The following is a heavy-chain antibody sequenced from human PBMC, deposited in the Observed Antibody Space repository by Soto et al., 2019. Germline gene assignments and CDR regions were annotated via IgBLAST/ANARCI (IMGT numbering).Heavy chain of an antibody. J-gene: IGHJ3*02. Sequence: PGGSLRLSCAASGFTFSSYAMHWVRQAPGKGLEYVSAISSNGGSTYYADSVKGRFTISRDNSKNTLYLQMSSLRAEDTAVYYCVKDLGVLVDTAMVTGGAFDIWGQGTMVTVSS. V-gene: IGHV3-64D*08. D-gene: IGHD5-18*01. CDR3: VKDLGVLVDTAMVTGGAFDI. CDR1: GFTFSSYA. CDR2: ISSNGGST.